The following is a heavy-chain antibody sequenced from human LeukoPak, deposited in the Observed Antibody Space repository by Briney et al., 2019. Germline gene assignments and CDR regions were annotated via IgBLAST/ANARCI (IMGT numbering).Heavy chain of an antibody. Sequence: GGSLRLSCAASGFTFDDYAMHWVRQAPGKGLEWVSGISWNSGSIGYADSVKGRFTISRDNAKNSLYLEMNSLRAEDMALYYCAKANTAMVTGYYYYMDVWGKGTTVTVSS. CDR1: GFTFDDYA. D-gene: IGHD5-18*01. CDR3: AKANTAMVTGYYYYMDV. J-gene: IGHJ6*03. V-gene: IGHV3-9*03. CDR2: ISWNSGSI.